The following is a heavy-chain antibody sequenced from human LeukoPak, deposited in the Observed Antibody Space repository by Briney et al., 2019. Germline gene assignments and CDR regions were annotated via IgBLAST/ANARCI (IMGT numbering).Heavy chain of an antibody. CDR3: STGGRRESDSSGFYLFYYGMDV. D-gene: IGHD3-22*01. CDR2: IKSTTDGGTT. CDR1: GFTFSNVW. Sequence: GGSLRLSCAASGFTFSNVWMNWVRQAPGKGLEWVGRIKSTTDGGTTDSAAPVKGRFTISRDDSKNTLYLQMDSLKTEDTAVYYCSTGGRRESDSSGFYLFYYGMDVWGQGTTVTVSS. J-gene: IGHJ6*02. V-gene: IGHV3-15*01.